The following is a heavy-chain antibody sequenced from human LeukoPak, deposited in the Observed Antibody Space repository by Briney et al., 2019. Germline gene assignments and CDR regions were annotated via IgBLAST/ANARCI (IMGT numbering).Heavy chain of an antibody. CDR2: LIPILGIA. CDR1: GGTFSSYT. Sequence: SVKVSCKASGGTFSSYTIGWVRQAPGQGLEWMGRLIPILGIANYAQKFQGRVTITADKSTSTAYMELSSLRSEDTAVYYCARAIVVVPAAMGWFDPWGQGTLVTVSS. J-gene: IGHJ5*02. CDR3: ARAIVVVPAAMGWFDP. V-gene: IGHV1-69*02. D-gene: IGHD2-2*01.